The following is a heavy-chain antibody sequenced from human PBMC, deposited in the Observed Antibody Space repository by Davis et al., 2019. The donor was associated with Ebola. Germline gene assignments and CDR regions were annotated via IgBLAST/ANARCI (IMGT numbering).Heavy chain of an antibody. J-gene: IGHJ3*02. Sequence: MPSETLSLTCAVSGYSISNSNWWGWLRQPPGKGLAWIGYIHYSGSIQYNPSLMSIVTMSVDTSKNQFSLMVRSVTAVDTAVYYCARLIVGTREAFDIWGQGTMVTVSS. CDR2: IHYSGSI. CDR3: ARLIVGTREAFDI. V-gene: IGHV4-28*05. CDR1: GYSISNSNW. D-gene: IGHD3/OR15-3a*01.